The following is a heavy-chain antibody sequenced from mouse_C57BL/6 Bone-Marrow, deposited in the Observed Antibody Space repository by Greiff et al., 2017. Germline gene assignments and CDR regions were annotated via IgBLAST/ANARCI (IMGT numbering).Heavy chain of an antibody. J-gene: IGHJ1*03. CDR1: GFTFSSYG. CDR3: ARHYSNPWYFDV. D-gene: IGHD2-5*01. Sequence: EVMLVESGGDLVKPGGSLKLSCAASGFTFSSYGMSWVRQTPDKRLEWVATISSGGSYTYYPDSVKGRFTISRDNAKNTLYLQMSSLKSEDTAMYYCARHYSNPWYFDVWGTGTTVTVSS. V-gene: IGHV5-6*02. CDR2: ISSGGSYT.